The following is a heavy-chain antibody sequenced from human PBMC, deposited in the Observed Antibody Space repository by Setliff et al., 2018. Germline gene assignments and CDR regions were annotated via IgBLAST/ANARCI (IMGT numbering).Heavy chain of an antibody. D-gene: IGHD1-26*01. Sequence: NPSETLSLTCAVSGGSLNSGSYYWSWIRQSTERGLEWLGRLHTSGSTTYNPALNSRVTISVDTSTNQFSLRLTSLTAADTAVYFCARDNTILGATDHWGQGTLVTSPQ. CDR2: LHTSGST. V-gene: IGHV4-61*02. CDR3: ARDNTILGATDH. CDR1: GGSLNSGSYY. J-gene: IGHJ5*02.